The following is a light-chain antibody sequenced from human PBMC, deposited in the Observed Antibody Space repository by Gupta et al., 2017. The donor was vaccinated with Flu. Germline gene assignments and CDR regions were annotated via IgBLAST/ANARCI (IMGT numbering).Light chain of an antibody. V-gene: IGKV3-11*01. CDR2: DAS. Sequence: EIVLTQSPATLSLSPGESATLSCRASQSISTYLAWYQKKPGQAPRLLMYDASHRAAGIPVRFTGSGSRTDFTLTISSLEPEDFAIYYCQQRSSRPMCTFGQGTELEIK. J-gene: IGKJ2*02. CDR3: QQRSSRPMCT. CDR1: QSISTY.